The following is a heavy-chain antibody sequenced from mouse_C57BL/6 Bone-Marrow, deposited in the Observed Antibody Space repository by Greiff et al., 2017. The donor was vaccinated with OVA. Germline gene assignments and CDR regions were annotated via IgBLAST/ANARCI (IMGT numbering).Heavy chain of an antibody. V-gene: IGHV5-9*04. Sequence: EVKLEESGGGLVKPGGSLKLSCAASGFTFSSYTMSWVRQTPEKRLEWVATISGGGGNTYYPDSVKGRFTISRDNAKNTLYLQMSSLRSEDTAVYYCARRGAYTRAWLAYWGQGTLVTVSA. D-gene: IGHD6-5*01. CDR1: GFTFSSYT. CDR2: ISGGGGNT. CDR3: ARRGAYTRAWLAY. J-gene: IGHJ3*01.